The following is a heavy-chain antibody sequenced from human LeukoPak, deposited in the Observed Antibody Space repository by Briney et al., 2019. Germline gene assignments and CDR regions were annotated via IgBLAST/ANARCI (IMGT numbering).Heavy chain of an antibody. D-gene: IGHD6-6*01. CDR3: ARDNEYSTSSGDY. V-gene: IGHV3-9*01. Sequence: GGSLRLSCAASGFTFDDYAMHWVRQAPGKGLEWVSGISWNSGSIGYADSVKGRFTISRDNAKNSLYLQMNSLRAEDTAVYYCARDNEYSTSSGDYWGQGTLVTVSS. CDR1: GFTFDDYA. CDR2: ISWNSGSI. J-gene: IGHJ4*02.